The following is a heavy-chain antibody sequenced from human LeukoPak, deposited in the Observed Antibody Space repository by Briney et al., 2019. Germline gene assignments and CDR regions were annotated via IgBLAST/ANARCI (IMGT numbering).Heavy chain of an antibody. CDR1: GFTFSSYA. CDR2: ISGSGGST. J-gene: IGHJ4*02. Sequence: GGSLRLSCAASGFTFSSYAMSWVRQAPGKGLEWVSGISGSGGSTYYADSVKGRFTISRDNSKNTLYLQMNSLRAEDTAVYYCARKTDSGGQGDYWGQGTLVTVSS. CDR3: ARKTDSGGQGDY. D-gene: IGHD3-22*01. V-gene: IGHV3-23*01.